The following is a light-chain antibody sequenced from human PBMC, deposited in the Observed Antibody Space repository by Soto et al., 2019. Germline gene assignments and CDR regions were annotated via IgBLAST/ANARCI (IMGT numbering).Light chain of an antibody. V-gene: IGKV3-15*01. J-gene: IGKJ2*01. Sequence: EIVMTQSPATLSVSPGERATLSCRSSQSISTELAWYQQKPGQPPRLLIYSASTRATVVPARFTGSGSVSEFTLTISGLQSEDSAVYYWQQGHNWPLTFGQGTRLEI. CDR3: QQGHNWPLT. CDR1: QSISTE. CDR2: SAS.